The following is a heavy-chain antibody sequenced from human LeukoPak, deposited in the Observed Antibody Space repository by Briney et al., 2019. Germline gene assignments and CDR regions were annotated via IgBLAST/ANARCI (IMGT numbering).Heavy chain of an antibody. CDR1: GYTFTGYY. V-gene: IGHV1-2*06. J-gene: IGHJ5*02. CDR2: INPTSGGT. Sequence: ASVKVSCKASGYTFTGYYMHWVRQAPGQGLEWMGRINPTSGGTNYAQKFQGRVTMTRDTSISTASMDLSRLRSDDTAGYYFARQGIAVAGNAGRGFDPWGQGTLVTVSS. CDR3: ARQGIAVAGNAGRGFDP. D-gene: IGHD6-19*01.